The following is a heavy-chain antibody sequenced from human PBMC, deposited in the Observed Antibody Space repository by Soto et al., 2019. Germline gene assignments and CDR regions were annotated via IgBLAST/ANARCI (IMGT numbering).Heavy chain of an antibody. CDR1: EFSFEDYA. D-gene: IGHD2-15*01. V-gene: IGHV3-9*01. Sequence: VGPLSLSWRVSEFSFEDYAMRLIRQIAGKGLEWVAGINYNSDAMGYADSVKGRFTISRDNAKNSLYLQMNSLKHEGTALYYCAKTLYQLPGDDVFDMWGRGIMVNV. CDR2: INYNSDAM. J-gene: IGHJ3*02. CDR3: AKTLYQLPGDDVFDM.